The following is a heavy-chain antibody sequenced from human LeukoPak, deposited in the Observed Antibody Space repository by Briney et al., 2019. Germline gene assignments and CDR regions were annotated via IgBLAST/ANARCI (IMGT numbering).Heavy chain of an antibody. D-gene: IGHD3-10*01. Sequence: SETLSLTCAVYGGSFSGYYWSWIRQPPGKGLEWIGEINHSGSTNYNPSLKSRVTISVDTSKNQFSLKLSSVTAADTAVYYCAGGNNYRFGYPRDLFYYYYMDVWGKGTTVTVSS. CDR2: INHSGST. J-gene: IGHJ6*03. CDR3: AGGNNYRFGYPRDLFYYYYMDV. CDR1: GGSFSGYY. V-gene: IGHV4-34*01.